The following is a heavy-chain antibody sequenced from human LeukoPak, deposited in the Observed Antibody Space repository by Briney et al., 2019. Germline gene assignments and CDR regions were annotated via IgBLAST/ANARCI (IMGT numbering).Heavy chain of an antibody. CDR3: ARVHTMVRGVIIDYYYYYGMDV. J-gene: IGHJ6*02. V-gene: IGHV4-39*07. CDR2: IYHSGST. CDR1: GGSISSSSYY. Sequence: SETLSLTCTVSGGSISSSSYYWGWIRQPPGKGLEWIGSIYHSGSTYYNPSLKSRVTISVDTSKNQFSLKLSSVTAADTAVYYCARVHTMVRGVIIDYYYYYGMDVWGQGTTVTVSS. D-gene: IGHD3-10*01.